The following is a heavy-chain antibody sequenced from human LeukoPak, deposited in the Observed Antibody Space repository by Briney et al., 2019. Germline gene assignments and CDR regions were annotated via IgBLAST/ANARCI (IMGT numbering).Heavy chain of an antibody. CDR2: ISSSSSYI. D-gene: IGHD1-26*01. CDR3: AKGAKRVVGATTHWFDP. Sequence: PGGSLRLSCAASGFTFSSYSMNWVRQAPGKGLEWVSSISSSSSYIYYADSVKGRFTISRDNAKNSLYLQMNSLRDEDTAVYYCAKGAKRVVGATTHWFDPWGQGTLVTVSS. J-gene: IGHJ5*02. V-gene: IGHV3-21*01. CDR1: GFTFSSYS.